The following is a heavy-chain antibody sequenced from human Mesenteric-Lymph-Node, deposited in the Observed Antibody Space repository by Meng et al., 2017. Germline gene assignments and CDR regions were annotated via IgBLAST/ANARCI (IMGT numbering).Heavy chain of an antibody. CDR2: IYYSGST. D-gene: IGHD5-18*01. V-gene: IGHV4-30-4*01. Sequence: KLRHAGPGLVKPSQTLSLTCTVSGGSISSGDYYWSWIRQPPGKGLEWIGYIYYSGSTYYNPSLKSRVTISVDTSKNQFSLKLSSVTAADTAVYYCARVGWRQWSFDLWGRGTLVTVSS. J-gene: IGHJ2*01. CDR1: GGSISSGDYY. CDR3: ARVGWRQWSFDL.